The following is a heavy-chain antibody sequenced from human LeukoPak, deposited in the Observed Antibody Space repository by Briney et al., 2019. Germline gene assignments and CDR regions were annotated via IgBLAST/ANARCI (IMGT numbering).Heavy chain of an antibody. CDR1: GFTFSSYG. V-gene: IGHV3-30*03. J-gene: IGHJ3*02. D-gene: IGHD6-13*01. Sequence: RSGGSLRLSCAASGFTFSSYGMHWVRQAPGKGLEWVAVISYDGSNKYYADSVKGRFTISRDNSKNTLYLQMNSLRAEDTAVYYCARDKGAAAGTRGEAFDIWGQGTMVTVSS. CDR2: ISYDGSNK. CDR3: ARDKGAAAGTRGEAFDI.